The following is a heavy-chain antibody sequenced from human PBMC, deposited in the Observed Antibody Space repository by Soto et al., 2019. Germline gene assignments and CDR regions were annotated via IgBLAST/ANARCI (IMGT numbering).Heavy chain of an antibody. Sequence: QVQLQESGPGLVKPSQTLSLTCTVSGGSISSGGYYWSWIRQHPGKGLEWIGYIYYSGSTYYNPSLKSRVTISVDTTKNQVSLKLSSVTAADTAVYYCARDQGGFRTIAEAGPYYYYGMDVWGQGTTVTVSS. CDR2: IYYSGST. V-gene: IGHV4-31*03. D-gene: IGHD6-13*01. J-gene: IGHJ6*02. CDR3: ARDQGGFRTIAEAGPYYYYGMDV. CDR1: GGSISSGGYY.